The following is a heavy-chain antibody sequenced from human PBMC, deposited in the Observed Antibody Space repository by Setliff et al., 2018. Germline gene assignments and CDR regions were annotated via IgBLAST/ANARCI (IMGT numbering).Heavy chain of an antibody. J-gene: IGHJ4*02. CDR2: ISPYSGKT. CDR1: GYNFKSYD. D-gene: IGHD2-8*01. CDR3: SRLVRYCTTTTCQALSGGEH. V-gene: IGHV1-18*01. Sequence: ASVKVSCKTLGYNFKSYDIIWVRQAPGQGLEWMGWISPYSGKTNYAPKLQGRVTMTTDASTATAYLELRSLRSDDTAIYFCSRLVRYCTTTTCQALSGGEHWGQGTLVTVSS.